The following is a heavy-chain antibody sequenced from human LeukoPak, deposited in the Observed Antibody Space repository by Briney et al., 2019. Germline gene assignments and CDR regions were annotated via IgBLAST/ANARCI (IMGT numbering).Heavy chain of an antibody. CDR1: GGTFSSYA. D-gene: IGHD2-2*01. J-gene: IGHJ4*02. V-gene: IGHV1-69*04. CDR2: IIPILGIA. CDR3: NIVVVPAAIFDY. Sequence: SVKVSCKASGGTFSSYAIRWVRQAPGQGLEWMGRIIPILGIANYAQKFQGRVTITADKSTSTAYMELSSLRSEDTAVYYCNIVVVPAAIFDYWGQGTLVTVSS.